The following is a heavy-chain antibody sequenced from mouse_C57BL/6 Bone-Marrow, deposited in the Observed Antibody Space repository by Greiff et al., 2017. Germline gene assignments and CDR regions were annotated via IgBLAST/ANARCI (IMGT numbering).Heavy chain of an antibody. V-gene: IGHV1-63*01. Sequence: QVQLQQSGAELVRPGTSVKMSCKASGYTFTNYWIGWAKQRPGQGLEWIGDIYPGGGYTNYNEKFKGKATLTADKSSSTAYMQFSSLTSEDSAIYYCARHGDYSAWFAYWGQGTLVTVSA. CDR1: GYTFTNYW. CDR2: IYPGGGYT. J-gene: IGHJ3*01. D-gene: IGHD2-13*01. CDR3: ARHGDYSAWFAY.